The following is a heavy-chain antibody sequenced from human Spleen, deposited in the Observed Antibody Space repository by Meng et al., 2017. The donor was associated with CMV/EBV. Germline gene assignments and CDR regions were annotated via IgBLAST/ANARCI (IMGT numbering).Heavy chain of an antibody. V-gene: IGHV4-61*05. CDR1: GGSISSSNYY. CDR3: ARSPFMVITPIYFDY. Sequence: SETLSLTCTVSGGSISSSNYYWGWVRQPPGKGLEWIGYLYYTGTTDYNPSLKSRVTISVDTSKNQFSLKLNSVTAADTAMYYCARSPFMVITPIYFDYWGQGTLVTVSS. CDR2: LYYTGTT. J-gene: IGHJ4*02. D-gene: IGHD4/OR15-4a*01.